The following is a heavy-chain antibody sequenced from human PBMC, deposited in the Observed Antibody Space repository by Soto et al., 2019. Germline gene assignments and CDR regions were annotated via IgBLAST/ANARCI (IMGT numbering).Heavy chain of an antibody. V-gene: IGHV1-69*01. Sequence: VQLVQSGAEVKKPGSSVKVSCRASGGTFSRFAISWVRQAPGQGFEWMGGLTPIFGTPTYAERFQGRVTVTADESTSTAYMELSSLRSEDTAVYYCAKYHLWALGSSWFDPWGQGTLVTVSS. D-gene: IGHD2-2*01. CDR2: LTPIFGTP. CDR1: GGTFSRFA. J-gene: IGHJ5*02. CDR3: AKYHLWALGSSWFDP.